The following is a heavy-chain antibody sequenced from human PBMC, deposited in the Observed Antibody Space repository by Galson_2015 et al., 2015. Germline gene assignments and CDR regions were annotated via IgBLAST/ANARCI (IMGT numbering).Heavy chain of an antibody. V-gene: IGHV1-8*01. J-gene: IGHJ6*03. CDR2: MNPNSGNT. D-gene: IGHD2-21*01. Sequence: SVKVSCKASGYTFTSYGINWVRQATGQGLEWMGWMNPNSGNTGYAQKFQGRVTMTRNTSISTAYMELSSLRSEDTAVYYCARGGPGDTYMDVWGKGTTVTVSS. CDR1: GYTFTSYG. CDR3: ARGGPGDTYMDV.